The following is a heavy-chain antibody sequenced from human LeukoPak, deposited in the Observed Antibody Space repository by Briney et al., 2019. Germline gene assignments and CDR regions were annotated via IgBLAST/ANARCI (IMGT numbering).Heavy chain of an antibody. Sequence: KPGGSLTLSCAASGFSFTDYYMTWIRQAPGMGLEWVSYISSSGITIYYGDSVKGRFTISRDNTKNSLYLQMTSLRAEDTAIYYCARAVVVIGATPNYWGQGTLVTVSS. D-gene: IGHD2-15*01. CDR2: ISSSGITI. J-gene: IGHJ4*02. CDR1: GFSFTDYY. V-gene: IGHV3-11*01. CDR3: ARAVVVIGATPNY.